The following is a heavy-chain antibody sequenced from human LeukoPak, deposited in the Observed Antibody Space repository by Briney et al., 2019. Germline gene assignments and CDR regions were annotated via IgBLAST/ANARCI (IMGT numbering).Heavy chain of an antibody. CDR3: AADPGGYGDYDLKFDY. D-gene: IGHD4-17*01. CDR2: IIPIFGTA. CDR1: GGTFSSYA. V-gene: IGHV1-69*05. Sequence: SVKVSCKASGGTFSSYAISWVRQAPGQGLEGMGGIIPIFGTANYAQKFQGRVTITTDESTSTAYMELSSLRSEDTAVYYCAADPGGYGDYDLKFDYWGQGTLVTVSS. J-gene: IGHJ4*02.